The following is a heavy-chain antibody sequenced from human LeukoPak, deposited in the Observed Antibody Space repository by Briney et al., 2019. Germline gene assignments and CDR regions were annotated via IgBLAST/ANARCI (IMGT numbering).Heavy chain of an antibody. CDR3: ARGDGYCSSTSCYGDLFDY. J-gene: IGHJ4*02. CDR2: INHSGST. D-gene: IGHD2-2*01. CDR1: GGSFSGYY. V-gene: IGHV4-34*01. Sequence: PSETLSLTCAVYGGSFSGYYWSWIRQPPGKGLEWIGEINHSGSTNYNPSLKSRVTISVDTSKNQFSLKLSSVTAAGTAVYYCARGDGYCSSTSCYGDLFDYWGQGTLVTVSS.